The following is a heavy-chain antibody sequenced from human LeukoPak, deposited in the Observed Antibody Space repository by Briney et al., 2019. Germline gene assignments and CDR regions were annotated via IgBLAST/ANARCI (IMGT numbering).Heavy chain of an antibody. CDR3: ARASAGYCSGGSCYVFDY. Sequence: ASVKVSCKASGGTFSSYTISWVRQAPGQGLEWMGGITPIFGKTNYAQKFQGRLTITTDESTSTAYMELRSLRFEDTAVYYCARASAGYCSGGSCYVFDYWGQGTLVTVSS. J-gene: IGHJ4*02. CDR2: ITPIFGKT. CDR1: GGTFSSYT. V-gene: IGHV1-69*05. D-gene: IGHD2-15*01.